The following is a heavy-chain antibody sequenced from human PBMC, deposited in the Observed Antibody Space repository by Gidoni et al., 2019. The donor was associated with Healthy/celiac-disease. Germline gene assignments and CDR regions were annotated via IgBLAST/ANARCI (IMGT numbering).Heavy chain of an antibody. D-gene: IGHD6-25*01. Sequence: QVQLQESGPGLVKPSQTLPPTCAVSGGSISSGNYYWSWIRQPAGEGLEWIGRISTSGNTNYNPSLKSRVTISLHTSKNQFSLKLSSVTAADTAVYYCARDGEQRQIWYFDLWGRGTLVTVSS. J-gene: IGHJ2*01. V-gene: IGHV4-61*02. CDR3: ARDGEQRQIWYFDL. CDR2: ISTSGNT. CDR1: GGSISSGNYY.